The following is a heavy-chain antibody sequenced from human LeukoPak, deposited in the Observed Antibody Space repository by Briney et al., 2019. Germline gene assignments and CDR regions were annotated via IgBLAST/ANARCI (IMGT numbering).Heavy chain of an antibody. CDR1: GGSISSSSYY. D-gene: IGHD3-3*01. V-gene: IGHV4-39*01. CDR2: IYYSGST. J-gene: IGHJ5*02. Sequence: SSETLSLTCTVSGGSISSSSYYWGWIRQPPGKGLEWIGSIYYSGSTYYNPSLKSRVTISVDTSKNQFSLKLSSVTAADTAVYYCARHFGLFDPWGQGTLVTVSS. CDR3: ARHFGLFDP.